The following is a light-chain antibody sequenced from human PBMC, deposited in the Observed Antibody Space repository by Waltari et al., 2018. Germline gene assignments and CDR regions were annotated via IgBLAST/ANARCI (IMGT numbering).Light chain of an antibody. J-gene: IGLJ3*02. CDR2: TND. Sequence: QSVLTQPPSASGTPGQRVTISCLGSSSNVEGTALRWFQQLPGTAPKLLIYTNDQRPSGVPDRFSGSKSGTSASLAISGLQSEDEAVYYCAAWDDSLNVWLFGGGTKVTAL. V-gene: IGLV1-44*01. CDR1: SSNVEGTA. CDR3: AAWDDSLNVWL.